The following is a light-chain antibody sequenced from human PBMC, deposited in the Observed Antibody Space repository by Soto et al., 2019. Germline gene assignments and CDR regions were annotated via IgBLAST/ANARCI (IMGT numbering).Light chain of an antibody. Sequence: QSVLTQPPSASGTPGQRVTISCSGSSSNLGSNYVYWYQQLPGTAPKLLIYRNNQRPSGVPDRFSGSKSGTSASLAISGLRSEDEADYYCAAWDDSLSAYVFGTGTKLTVL. J-gene: IGLJ1*01. CDR1: SSNLGSNY. V-gene: IGLV1-47*01. CDR2: RNN. CDR3: AAWDDSLSAYV.